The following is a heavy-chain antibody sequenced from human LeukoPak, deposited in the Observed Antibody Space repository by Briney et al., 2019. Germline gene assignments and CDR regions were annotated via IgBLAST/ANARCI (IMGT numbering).Heavy chain of an antibody. CDR2: IIPIFGTA. CDR1: GGTFSSYA. CDR3: ARSLRRTTIFGVGYRWFDP. D-gene: IGHD3-3*01. J-gene: IGHJ5*02. V-gene: IGHV1-69*13. Sequence: SVKVSCKASGGTFSSYAISWVRQAPGQGLEWMGGIIPIFGTANYAQKFQGRVTITADESTGTAYMELSSLRSEDTAVYYCARSLRRTTIFGVGYRWFDPWGQGTLVTVSS.